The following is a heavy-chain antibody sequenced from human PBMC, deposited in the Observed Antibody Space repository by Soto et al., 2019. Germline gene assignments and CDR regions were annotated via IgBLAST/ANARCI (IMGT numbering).Heavy chain of an antibody. Sequence: QVQLQQWGTGLLKPSETLSLHCAVYGESLRGYYWSWIRQTPAMGLEWIGEINHRGTTNHDSSLEPRAIISIDTSKNQVSLRLNYVTAADTAVYYCARGYPRSILSTSLTTSYWFDSWGQGTLVTVSS. D-gene: IGHD2-21*01. CDR3: ARGYPRSILSTSLTTSYWFDS. V-gene: IGHV4-34*04. J-gene: IGHJ5*01. CDR1: GESLRGYY. CDR2: INHRGTT.